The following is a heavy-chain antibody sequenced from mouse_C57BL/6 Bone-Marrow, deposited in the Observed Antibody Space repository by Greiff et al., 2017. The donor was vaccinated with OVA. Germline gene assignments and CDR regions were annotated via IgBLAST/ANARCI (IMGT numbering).Heavy chain of an antibody. D-gene: IGHD4-1*01. Sequence: EVQLVESGGDLVKPGGSLKLSCAASGFTFSSYGMSWVRQTPDKRLAWVATISSGGSYTYYPDSVKGRFTISRDNAKNTLYLQMSSLKSEDTAMYYCARQKRSGTNWYFDVWGTGTTVTVSS. CDR2: ISSGGSYT. CDR3: ARQKRSGTNWYFDV. J-gene: IGHJ1*03. V-gene: IGHV5-6*01. CDR1: GFTFSSYG.